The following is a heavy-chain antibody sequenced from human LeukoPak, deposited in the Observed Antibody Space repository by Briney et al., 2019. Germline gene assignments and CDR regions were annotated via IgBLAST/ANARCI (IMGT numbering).Heavy chain of an antibody. D-gene: IGHD5-18*01. Sequence: GASVKVSCKASGGTFSSYAISWVRQAPGQGLEWMGWINPNSGGTNYAQKFQGWVTMTRDTSISTAYMELSRLRSDDTAVYYCARGPVGDTAPWADPLSFDYWGQGTLVTVSS. CDR1: GGTFSSYA. J-gene: IGHJ4*02. CDR2: INPNSGGT. CDR3: ARGPVGDTAPWADPLSFDY. V-gene: IGHV1-2*04.